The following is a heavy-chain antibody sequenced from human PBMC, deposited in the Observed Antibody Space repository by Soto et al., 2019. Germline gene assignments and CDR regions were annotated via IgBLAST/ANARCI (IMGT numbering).Heavy chain of an antibody. J-gene: IGHJ5*02. Sequence: QVQLVQSGAEVKKPGASVKVSCKASGYTFTSYYMHWVRQAPGQGLEWMGIINPSGGSTSYAQKFQGRVTMTGDTSTSTVYMELSSLRSEDTAVYYCARAVGPAVAGSTWFDPWGQGTVVTVSS. CDR2: INPSGGST. D-gene: IGHD6-19*01. CDR1: GYTFTSYY. V-gene: IGHV1-46*01. CDR3: ARAVGPAVAGSTWFDP.